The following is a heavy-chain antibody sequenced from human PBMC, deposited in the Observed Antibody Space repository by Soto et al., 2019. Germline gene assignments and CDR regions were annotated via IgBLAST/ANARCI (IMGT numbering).Heavy chain of an antibody. J-gene: IGHJ3*02. CDR3: ARGYGDNLRDDAFDI. CDR1: GGSISSSSYY. CDR2: IYYSGST. Sequence: QLQLQESGPGLVKPSETLSLTCTVSGGSISSSSYYWGWIRQPPGKGLEWIGSIYYSGSTYYNPYLKSRVTISVDTSKNQFSLKLSSVTAADTAVYYCARGYGDNLRDDAFDIWGQGTMVTVSS. D-gene: IGHD4-17*01. V-gene: IGHV4-39*01.